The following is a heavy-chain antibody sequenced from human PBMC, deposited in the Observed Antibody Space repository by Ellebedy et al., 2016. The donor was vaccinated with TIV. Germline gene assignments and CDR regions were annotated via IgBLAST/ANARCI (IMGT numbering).Heavy chain of an antibody. D-gene: IGHD6-19*01. CDR1: GGSISSSSYY. V-gene: IGHV4-39*01. Sequence: SETLSLTCTVSGGSISSSSYYWGWIRQPPGKGLEWIGSIYYIGNTYYNPSLKSRVTTSVDTSKKQFSLKLSSVTAADTAMYYCATTSVAANYWYFDLWGRGTLVTVSS. CDR3: ATTSVAANYWYFDL. J-gene: IGHJ2*01. CDR2: IYYIGNT.